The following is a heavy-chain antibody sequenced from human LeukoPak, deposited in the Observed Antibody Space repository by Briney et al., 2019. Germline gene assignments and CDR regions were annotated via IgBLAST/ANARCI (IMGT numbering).Heavy chain of an antibody. CDR1: GYTFTSYG. Sequence: ASVKVSCKASGYTFTSYGISWVRQAPGQGVEGMGWISAYNGNTNYAQKLQGRVTMTTDTSTSTAYMELRSLRSDDTAVYYCARDLPSSGSYLYWGQGTLVTVSS. CDR3: ARDLPSSGSYLY. D-gene: IGHD1-26*01. J-gene: IGHJ4*02. V-gene: IGHV1-18*01. CDR2: ISAYNGNT.